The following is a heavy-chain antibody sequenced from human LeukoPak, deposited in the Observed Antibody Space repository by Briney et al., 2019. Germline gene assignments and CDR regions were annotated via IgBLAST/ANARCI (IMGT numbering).Heavy chain of an antibody. J-gene: IGHJ3*02. Sequence: GGSLRLSCTASGFTFSAYAMMWVRQAPGKGPEWVSAIRGGGGSAFYADSVKGRFTISRDNPKYTLFLQMNGLRAEDTAVYYCARDPNGDYIGAFDMWGPGTMVTVSS. CDR1: GFTFSAYA. V-gene: IGHV3-23*01. CDR3: ARDPNGDYIGAFDM. D-gene: IGHD4-17*01. CDR2: IRGGGGSA.